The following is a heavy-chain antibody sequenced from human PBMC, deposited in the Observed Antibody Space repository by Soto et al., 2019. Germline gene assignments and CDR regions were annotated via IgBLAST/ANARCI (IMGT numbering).Heavy chain of an antibody. D-gene: IGHD2-21*02. CDR2: IYYSGST. V-gene: IGHV4-39*01. CDR1: GGSISSSSYY. J-gene: IGHJ5*02. CDR3: ATLEDCGGDCSNWFDP. Sequence: SETLSLTCTVSGGSISSSSYYWGWIRQPPGKGLEWIGSIYYSGSTYYNPSLKSRVTISVDTSKNQFSLKLSSVTAADTAVYYCATLEDCGGDCSNWFDPWGQGTLVTVSS.